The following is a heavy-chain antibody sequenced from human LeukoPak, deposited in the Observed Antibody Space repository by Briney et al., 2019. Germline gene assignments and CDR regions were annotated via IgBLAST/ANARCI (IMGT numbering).Heavy chain of an antibody. CDR2: IYYSGST. CDR3: ARDGGYDSSGYSFDY. CDR1: GGSISSYY. Sequence: SETLSLTCTVSGGSISSYYWSWIRQPPGKGLEWIGYIYYSGSTNYNPSLKSRVTISVDTSKNQFSLKLSSVTAADTAVYYCARDGGYDSSGYSFDYWGQGTLVTVSS. V-gene: IGHV4-59*01. J-gene: IGHJ4*02. D-gene: IGHD3-22*01.